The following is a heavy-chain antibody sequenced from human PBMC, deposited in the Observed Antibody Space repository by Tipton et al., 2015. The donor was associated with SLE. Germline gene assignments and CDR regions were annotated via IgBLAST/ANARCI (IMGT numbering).Heavy chain of an antibody. CDR2: ISSSSSYT. CDR3: ARLGISQGGGWYRFYYGMDV. D-gene: IGHD6-19*01. J-gene: IGHJ6*02. Sequence: SLRLSCAASGFTFSDYYMSWIRQAPGKGLEWVSYISSSSSYTNYADSVKGRFTISRDNAKNSLYLQMNSLRAEDTAVYYCARLGISQGGGWYRFYYGMDVWGQGTTVTVSS. V-gene: IGHV3-11*03. CDR1: GFTFSDYY.